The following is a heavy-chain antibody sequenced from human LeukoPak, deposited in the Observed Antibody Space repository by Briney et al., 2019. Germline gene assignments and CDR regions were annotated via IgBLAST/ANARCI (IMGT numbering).Heavy chain of an antibody. Sequence: TGGSLRLSCAASGFTFIGYAMSWVRQAPGKGLKWVSAITGNGVGTYYADSVKGRFTISRDNSKNTLYLQMNSLRADDTAVYYCAKRVSGWYQIDYWGQGTLVTVSS. CDR3: AKRVSGWYQIDY. J-gene: IGHJ4*02. V-gene: IGHV3-23*01. D-gene: IGHD6-19*01. CDR1: GFTFIGYA. CDR2: ITGNGVGT.